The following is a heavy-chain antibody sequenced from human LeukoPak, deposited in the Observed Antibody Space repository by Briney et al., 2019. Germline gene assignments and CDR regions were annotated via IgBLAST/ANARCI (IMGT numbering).Heavy chain of an antibody. CDR2: ISSSSSTI. CDR1: GFTFSSYS. D-gene: IGHD3-3*01. CDR3: ARDRRWSGYYTGDY. Sequence: GGSLRLSCAASGFTFSSYSMNWVRHAPGKGLEWVSYISSSSSTIYYADSVKGRFTISRDNAKNYLYLPMNSLRADDTAVYYCARDRRWSGYYTGDYWGQGTLVTVSS. J-gene: IGHJ4*02. V-gene: IGHV3-48*01.